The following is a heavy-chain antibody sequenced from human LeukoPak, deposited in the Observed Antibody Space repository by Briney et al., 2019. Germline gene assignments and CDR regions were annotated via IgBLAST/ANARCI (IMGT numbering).Heavy chain of an antibody. CDR3: ARHQRWYSGFDP. D-gene: IGHD2-15*01. Sequence: PSQTLSLTCSVSGGSISSGSYYWSWIRQPAGKGLEWIGRIYTSGSTNYNPSLKSRVTISVDTSKNQFSLKLSSVTAADTAVYYCARHQRWYSGFDPWGQGTLVTVSS. J-gene: IGHJ5*02. CDR1: GGSISSGSYY. V-gene: IGHV4-61*02. CDR2: IYTSGST.